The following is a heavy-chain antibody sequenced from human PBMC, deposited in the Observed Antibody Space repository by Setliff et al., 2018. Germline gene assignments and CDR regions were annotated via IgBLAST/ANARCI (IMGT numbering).Heavy chain of an antibody. CDR3: ARMSGFQYMDV. D-gene: IGHD3-3*01. CDR1: GDSISSRRNY. CDR2: IYTSWST. J-gene: IGHJ6*03. Sequence: SETLSLTCTVSGDSISSRRNYWGWFRQPAGKELEWIGQIYTSWSTNYNPSLQSRVTISLDTSKNQFSLSLTSVTAEDTAVYYCARMSGFQYMDVWDKGTTVTVSS. V-gene: IGHV4-61*09.